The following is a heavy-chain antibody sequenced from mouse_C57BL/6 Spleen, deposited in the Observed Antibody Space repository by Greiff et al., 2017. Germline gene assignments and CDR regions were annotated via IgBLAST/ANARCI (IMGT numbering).Heavy chain of an antibody. CDR1: GYTFTSYW. D-gene: IGHD1-1*01. Sequence: QVHVKQPGAELVRPGTSVKLSCKASGYTFTSYWMHWVKQRPGQGLQWIGVIDPSDSYTNYNQKFKGKATLTVDTSSSTAYMQLSSLTSEDSAVYYCARGGYYGSSFYAMDYWGQGTSVTVSS. V-gene: IGHV1-59*01. CDR3: ARGGYYGSSFYAMDY. CDR2: IDPSDSYT. J-gene: IGHJ4*01.